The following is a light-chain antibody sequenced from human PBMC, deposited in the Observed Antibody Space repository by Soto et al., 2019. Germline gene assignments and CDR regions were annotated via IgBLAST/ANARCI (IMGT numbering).Light chain of an antibody. CDR2: AAS. J-gene: IGKJ5*01. V-gene: IGKV1-39*01. CDR1: QSISSY. Sequence: DIQMTQSPSSLSASVGDRVTITCRASQSISSYLNWYQQKPGKAPKLLIYAASSLQSGVPSRFSGSGSGTEFTLTISSLQPEDFTTYYCQHLNSYPITFGQGTRLEIK. CDR3: QHLNSYPIT.